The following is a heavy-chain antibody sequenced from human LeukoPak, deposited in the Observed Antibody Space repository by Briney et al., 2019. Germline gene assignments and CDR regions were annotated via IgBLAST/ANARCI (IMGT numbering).Heavy chain of an antibody. V-gene: IGHV3-23*01. D-gene: IGHD6-19*01. J-gene: IGHJ4*02. CDR1: GFTFSNYA. CDR2: ISGSGGST. CDR3: AKDHPPAVAGHRDIDY. Sequence: GGSLRLSCAASGFTFSNYAMSWVRQAPGKGLEWVSAISGSGGSTYYADSVKGRFPISGDNSKNTLYLQMNSLRAEDTAVYYCAKDHPPAVAGHRDIDYWGQGTLVTVSS.